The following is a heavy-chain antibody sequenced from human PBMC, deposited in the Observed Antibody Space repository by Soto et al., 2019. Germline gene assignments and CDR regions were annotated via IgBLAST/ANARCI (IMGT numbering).Heavy chain of an antibody. CDR2: IFDSETA. CDR1: GGSVSSGGYY. J-gene: IGHJ3*01. D-gene: IGHD3-3*01. CDR3: ARENFGVVHDAFDL. Sequence: QVQLQESGPGLVKTSQTLSLTCTVSGGSVSSGGYYWNWIRQHPVKGLEWLGYIFDSETAYYNPSLESRLSISMDTSKNQFSLKVTSVTPADTAVYYCARENFGVVHDAFDLWGQGTLVTVSS. V-gene: IGHV4-31*03.